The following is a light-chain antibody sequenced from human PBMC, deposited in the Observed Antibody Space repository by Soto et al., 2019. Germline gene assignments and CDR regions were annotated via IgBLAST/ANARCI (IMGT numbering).Light chain of an antibody. V-gene: IGLV1-44*01. CDR2: SNN. CDR3: AAWDDSLNGVV. Sequence: QSVLTQPPSASGTPGQMVTISCSGSSFNVGGNTVNWYQQVTGTAPKLLINSNNQRPSGVPDRFSGSKSGTSASLAISGLQSEDEADYYCAAWDDSLNGVVFGGGTK. CDR1: SFNVGGNT. J-gene: IGLJ2*01.